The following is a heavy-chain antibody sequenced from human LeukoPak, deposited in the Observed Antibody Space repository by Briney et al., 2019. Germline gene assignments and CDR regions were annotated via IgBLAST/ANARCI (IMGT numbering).Heavy chain of an antibody. Sequence: GGSLRLSCAVSGLTFSDYWMHWVRQAPGKGLVWVPSISSSSSYIYYADSVKGRFTISRDNAKNSLYLQMNSLRAEDTAVYYCARDKINWNLGMDDIWGQGTMATVSS. CDR1: GLTFSDYW. J-gene: IGHJ3*02. D-gene: IGHD1-7*01. CDR2: ISSSSSYI. V-gene: IGHV3-21*01. CDR3: ARDKINWNLGMDDI.